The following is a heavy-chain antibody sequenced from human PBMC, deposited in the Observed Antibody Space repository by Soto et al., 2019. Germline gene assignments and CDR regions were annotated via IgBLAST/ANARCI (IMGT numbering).Heavy chain of an antibody. CDR2: ISGSGGST. D-gene: IGHD2-2*01. Sequence: PGGSLRLSCAASGFTFSSYAMSWVRQAPGKGLEWVSAISGSGGSTYYADSVKGRFTISRDNSKNTLYLQMNSLRAEDTAVYYCAIVRGAGIAVVPAAIGYWDQGTLVTFSS. CDR1: GFTFSSYA. V-gene: IGHV3-23*01. CDR3: AIVRGAGIAVVPAAIGY. J-gene: IGHJ4*02.